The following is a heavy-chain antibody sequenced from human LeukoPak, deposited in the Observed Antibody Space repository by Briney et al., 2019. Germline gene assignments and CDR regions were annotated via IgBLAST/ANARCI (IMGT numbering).Heavy chain of an antibody. CDR1: GFTVDDYG. Sequence: GGSLRLSCAASGFTVDDYGMSWVRQAPGKGLEWVSGINWNGGSTGYADSVKGRFTISRDNAKNSLYLQMNSLRAEDTALYHCARDLAAAGTFDYWGQGTLVTVSS. CDR3: ARDLAAAGTFDY. D-gene: IGHD6-13*01. J-gene: IGHJ4*02. CDR2: INWNGGST. V-gene: IGHV3-20*01.